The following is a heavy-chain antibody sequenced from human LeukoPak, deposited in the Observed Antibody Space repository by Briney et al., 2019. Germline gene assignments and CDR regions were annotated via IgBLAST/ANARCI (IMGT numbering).Heavy chain of an antibody. D-gene: IGHD7-27*01. J-gene: IGHJ4*02. CDR1: GFTFNDHS. CDR3: TKGGWGFPFDS. CDR2: ISGSGGTL. Sequence: GGSLRLSCAASGFTFNDHSMHWVPQAPGKGLEWVSGISGSGGTLDYAGSVRGRFTISRDNAKNSLYLQMNSLRPEDSALYFCTKGGWGFPFDSWGQGTLVTVSS. V-gene: IGHV3-9*01.